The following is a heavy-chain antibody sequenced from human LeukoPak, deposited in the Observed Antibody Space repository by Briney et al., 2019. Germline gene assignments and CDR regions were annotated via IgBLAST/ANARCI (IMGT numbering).Heavy chain of an antibody. J-gene: IGHJ4*02. V-gene: IGHV3-23*01. CDR2: ISGSGGST. Sequence: GGSLRLSCAASGFTFSSYAMSWVRQAPGKGLEWVSAISGSGGSTYYADSVKGRFTISRDNSNNTLYLQMNSLRAEDTAVYYCAKDLDIVVVPAAMPHSDWGQGTLVTVSS. CDR3: AKDLDIVVVPAAMPHSD. CDR1: GFTFSSYA. D-gene: IGHD2-2*03.